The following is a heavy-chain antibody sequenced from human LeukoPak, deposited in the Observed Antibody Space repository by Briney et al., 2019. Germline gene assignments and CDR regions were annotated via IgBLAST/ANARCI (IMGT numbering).Heavy chain of an antibody. Sequence: ASVKVSCKASGYTFTAYYLHWVRQAPGQGLEWMGWINPNSGGTNYAQKFQGRVTMTRDTSISTAYMELSRLRSDDTAVYYCARDCAKDAFDIWGQGTMVTISS. CDR2: INPNSGGT. CDR3: ARDCAKDAFDI. J-gene: IGHJ3*02. V-gene: IGHV1-2*02. CDR1: GYTFTAYY.